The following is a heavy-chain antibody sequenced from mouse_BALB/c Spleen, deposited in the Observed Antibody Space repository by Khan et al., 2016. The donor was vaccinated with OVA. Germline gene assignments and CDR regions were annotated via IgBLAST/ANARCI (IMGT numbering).Heavy chain of an antibody. V-gene: IGHV5-9-3*01. CDR3: ARHNYGPFAY. J-gene: IGHJ3*01. D-gene: IGHD1-1*01. CDR2: INSDGDYT. CDR1: GFTFSTYA. Sequence: EVELVESGGGLVKPGGPLKLSCAASGFTFSTYAVSWVRQTPEKRLEWVATINSDGDYTYYPDSVKGRFTISRDNAKNTLYLQMSSLRSEDTAMYYCARHNYGPFAYWGQGTLVTVSA.